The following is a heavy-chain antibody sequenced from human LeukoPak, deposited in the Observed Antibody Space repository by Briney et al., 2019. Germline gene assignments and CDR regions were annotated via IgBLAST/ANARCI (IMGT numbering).Heavy chain of an antibody. D-gene: IGHD3-16*01. J-gene: IGHJ4*02. CDR3: ARGDRTFLFDY. CDR1: GGSISSYY. V-gene: IGHV4-59*01. CDR2: IYYSGST. Sequence: SETLSLTCTVSGGSISSYYWSWIRQPPGKGLEWIGYIYYSGSTNYNPSLKSRVTISVDTSKNQFPLKLSSVTAADTAVYYCARGDRTFLFDYWGQGTLVTVSS.